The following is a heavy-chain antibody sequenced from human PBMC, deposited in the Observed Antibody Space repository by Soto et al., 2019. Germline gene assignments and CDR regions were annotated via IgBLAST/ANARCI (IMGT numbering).Heavy chain of an antibody. CDR2: ISYDGSNK. CDR1: GFTFSSYA. D-gene: IGHD6-19*01. CDR3: ASPRADTY. Sequence: QVQLVESGGGVVQPGRSLRLSCAASGFTFSSYAMHWVRQAPGKGLEWVAVISYDGSNKYYADSVKGRFTISRDNSKNTLYLQMTSLRAEDTAVYYCASPRADTYWGQGTLFTVSS. V-gene: IGHV3-30-3*01. J-gene: IGHJ4*02.